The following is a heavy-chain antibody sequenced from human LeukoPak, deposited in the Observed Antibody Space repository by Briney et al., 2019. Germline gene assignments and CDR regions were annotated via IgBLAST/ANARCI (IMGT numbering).Heavy chain of an antibody. V-gene: IGHV4-59*01. CDR2: IYYSGST. J-gene: IGHJ3*02. Sequence: SETLSLTCTVSGGSISSYYWSWIRQPPGKGLEWIGYIYYSGSTNYNPSLKSRVTISVDTSKNQFSLKLSSVTAADTAVYYCARGVTVLRYFDWFWNAFDIWAKGQWSPSLQ. D-gene: IGHD3-9*01. CDR1: GGSISSYY. CDR3: ARGVTVLRYFDWFWNAFDI.